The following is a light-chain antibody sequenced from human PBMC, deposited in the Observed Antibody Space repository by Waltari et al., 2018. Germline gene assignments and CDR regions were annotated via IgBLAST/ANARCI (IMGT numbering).Light chain of an antibody. Sequence: QSVLTQPPSASGTPGQRVTISCSGSSSNIGSNYVYWYQNLPGTAPKLLIYKNDQRPSGVPDRFSGSKSDTSASLAISGLRSEDEADYYCAAWDDSLRGPVFGGWTKLTVL. V-gene: IGLV1-47*01. CDR2: KND. CDR1: SSNIGSNY. CDR3: AAWDDSLRGPV. J-gene: IGLJ3*02.